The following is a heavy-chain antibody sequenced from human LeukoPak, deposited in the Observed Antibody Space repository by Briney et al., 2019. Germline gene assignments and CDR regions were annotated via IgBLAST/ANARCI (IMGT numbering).Heavy chain of an antibody. CDR3: ATAPWEDGYYLEY. Sequence: GGSLTLSCAASGFTFSNYWMSWVRQAAGKGLEGVANIKQGGSEIYYVGSVRGRFTISRDNAKNSLYLQMNSLRAEDTAVYYCATAPWEDGYYLEYWGQGTLVTVSS. D-gene: IGHD1-26*01. CDR1: GFTFSNYW. V-gene: IGHV3-7*01. CDR2: IKQGGSEI. J-gene: IGHJ4*02.